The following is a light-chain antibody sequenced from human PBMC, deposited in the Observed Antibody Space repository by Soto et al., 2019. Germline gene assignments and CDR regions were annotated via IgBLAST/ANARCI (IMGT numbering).Light chain of an antibody. Sequence: DIQMTQSPSTLSGSVGDRVTITCRASQTISSWLAWYQQKQGKAPKLXIYAASTLQSGVPSRFSGSGSGTEFTLAISSLQPEDFATYYCQQLSSHPLTFGGGTKVDIK. CDR1: QTISSW. CDR2: AAS. V-gene: IGKV1-9*01. J-gene: IGKJ4*01. CDR3: QQLSSHPLT.